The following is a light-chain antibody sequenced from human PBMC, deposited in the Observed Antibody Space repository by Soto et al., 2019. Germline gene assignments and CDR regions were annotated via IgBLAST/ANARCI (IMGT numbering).Light chain of an antibody. J-gene: IGLJ1*01. V-gene: IGLV2-14*01. CDR2: EVS. CDR1: SSDVGDYNY. Sequence: QSALTQPASVSGSPGQSITISCTGTSSDVGDYNYVSWYQHHPGKAPKLMIYEVSNRPSGVSNRFSGSKSGNTASLTISGLQAEDEADYYCSSYTSSSTHYVFGTGTKAPS. CDR3: SSYTSSSTHYV.